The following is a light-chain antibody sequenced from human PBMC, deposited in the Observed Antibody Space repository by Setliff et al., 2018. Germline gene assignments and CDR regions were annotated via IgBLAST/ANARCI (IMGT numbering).Light chain of an antibody. V-gene: IGLV2-11*01. CDR3: CSYVTGGTLA. CDR2: DVS. CDR1: RSGVGGYNF. J-gene: IGLJ3*02. Sequence: SVLAQPRSVSGSPGQSVTISCTGTRSGVGGYNFVSWYQQSPGKPPKLIIYDVSKRPSDISDRFSGSKSGNTASLTISGLQAEDEGDYYCCSYVTGGTLAFGGGTKVTVL.